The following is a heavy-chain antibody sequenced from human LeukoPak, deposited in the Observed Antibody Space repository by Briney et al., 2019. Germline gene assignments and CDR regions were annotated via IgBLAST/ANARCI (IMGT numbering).Heavy chain of an antibody. Sequence: SETLSLTCTVSGGSISSYYWSWLRQPPGKGLEGVGYIYYSGSTNYNPSLKSRVTISVDTSKNQFSLKLSSVTAADTAVYYCAREEVVDGYKFLDYWGQGTLVTVSS. CDR2: IYYSGST. CDR1: GGSISSYY. CDR3: AREEVVDGYKFLDY. V-gene: IGHV4-59*01. J-gene: IGHJ4*02. D-gene: IGHD5-24*01.